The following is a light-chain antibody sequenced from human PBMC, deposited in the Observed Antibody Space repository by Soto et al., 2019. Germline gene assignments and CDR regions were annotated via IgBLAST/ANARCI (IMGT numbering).Light chain of an antibody. CDR3: QQYNNWPPWT. Sequence: EIVMTQCPATQSVSPGERATLSCRASQNVSSNLAWYQQKPGQAPRLLIYGAPTRATGIPARFSGSGSGTEFTLTISSLQSEDFAVYYCQQYNNWPPWTFG. V-gene: IGKV3-15*01. CDR2: GAP. CDR1: QNVSSN. J-gene: IGKJ1*01.